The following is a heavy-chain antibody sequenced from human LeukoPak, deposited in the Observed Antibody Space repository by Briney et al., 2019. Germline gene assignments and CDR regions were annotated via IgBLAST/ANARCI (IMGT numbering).Heavy chain of an antibody. Sequence: GRCLRLFCAVCIFTLCIYSIICVSEAPARGLVGVSFITGNSNYIYYADSVKGRFTISRDNAKNSLYLQMNSLRVEDTAVYYCARDRVSGSGSIDYWGQGTLVTVSS. D-gene: IGHD3-10*01. V-gene: IGHV3-21*01. J-gene: IGHJ4*02. CDR3: ARDRVSGSGSIDY. CDR1: IFTLCIYS. CDR2: ITGNSNYI.